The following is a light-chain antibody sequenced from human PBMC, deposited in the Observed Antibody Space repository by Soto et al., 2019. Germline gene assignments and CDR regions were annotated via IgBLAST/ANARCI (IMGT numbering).Light chain of an antibody. Sequence: QSVLTQPASVSVSPGQSITISCTGTSSDVGGYNYVSWYQQHPGKVPKLIIYEVRNRPSGVSPRFSGSKSGNMASLTISGLLAEDEADYYCMSRTSTVTFVFGTGTKVTVL. V-gene: IGLV2-14*01. CDR2: EVR. CDR3: MSRTSTVTFV. CDR1: SSDVGGYNY. J-gene: IGLJ1*01.